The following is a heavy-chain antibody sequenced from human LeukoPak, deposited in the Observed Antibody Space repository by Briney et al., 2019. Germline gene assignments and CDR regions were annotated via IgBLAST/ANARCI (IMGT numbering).Heavy chain of an antibody. J-gene: IGHJ4*02. CDR2: ISTSSGTI. CDR3: VRDLGGRSGH. CDR1: GFTFNNYN. Sequence: PGGSLRLSCAASGFTFNNYNMNWVRQAPGKGLEWVSYISTSSGTIYYADSVKGRSTIFRDNAKNTLYLQMNSLRAEDTAVYYCVRDLGGRSGHWGQGTLVTVSS. D-gene: IGHD1-26*01. V-gene: IGHV3-48*04.